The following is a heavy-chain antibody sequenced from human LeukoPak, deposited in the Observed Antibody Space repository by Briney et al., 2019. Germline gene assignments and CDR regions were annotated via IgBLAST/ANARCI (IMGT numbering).Heavy chain of an antibody. CDR1: GGTFSSYA. J-gene: IGHJ4*02. CDR2: IIPIFGTA. CDR3: ARSRIVGATQGALNY. V-gene: IGHV1-69*05. D-gene: IGHD1-26*01. Sequence: APVKVSCKASGGTFSSYAISWVRQAPGQGLEWMGRIIPIFGTANYAQKFQGRVTITTDESTSTAYMELSSLRSEDTAVYYCARSRIVGATQGALNYWGQGTLVTVSS.